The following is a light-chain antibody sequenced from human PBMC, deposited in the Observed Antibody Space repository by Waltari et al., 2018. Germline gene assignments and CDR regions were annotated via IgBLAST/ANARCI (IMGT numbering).Light chain of an antibody. CDR2: DAS. CDR3: QQRSNWPPVWT. V-gene: IGKV3-11*01. J-gene: IGKJ1*01. CDR1: QSVSSY. Sequence: EIVLTQSPATLSLSPGERATLSCRASQSVSSYLAWYQPKPGQAPRLLIYDASNRATGIPARFSGSGSGTDFTLTISSLEPEDFAVYYCQQRSNWPPVWTFGQGTKVEIK.